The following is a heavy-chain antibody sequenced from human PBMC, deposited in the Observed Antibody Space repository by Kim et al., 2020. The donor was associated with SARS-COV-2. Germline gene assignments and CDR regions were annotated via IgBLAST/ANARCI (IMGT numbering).Heavy chain of an antibody. J-gene: IGHJ4*02. CDR2: IYSGGST. CDR1: GFTVSSNY. V-gene: IGHV3-53*01. D-gene: IGHD2-21*01. Sequence: RGSLRLSCAASGFTVSSNYMSWVRQAPGKGLEWVSVIYSGGSTYYADSVKGRFTISRDNSKNTLYLQMNSLRAEDTAVYYCARERYGGNSGVDSWGQGTLVTVSS. CDR3: ARERYGGNSGVDS.